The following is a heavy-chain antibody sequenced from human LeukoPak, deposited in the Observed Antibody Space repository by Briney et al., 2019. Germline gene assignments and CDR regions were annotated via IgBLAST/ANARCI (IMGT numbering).Heavy chain of an antibody. D-gene: IGHD3-16*02. Sequence: PGGSLRLSCAASGFTFSSYAMSWVRQAPGKGLEWVSAISGSGGSTYYADSVKGRFTISRDNSKNTLYLQMNSLRAEDTAVYYFAKDLGKGVIDDPFDYWAQGPLVSV. V-gene: IGHV3-23*01. J-gene: IGHJ4*02. CDR3: AKDLGKGVIDDPFDY. CDR1: GFTFSSYA. CDR2: ISGSGGST.